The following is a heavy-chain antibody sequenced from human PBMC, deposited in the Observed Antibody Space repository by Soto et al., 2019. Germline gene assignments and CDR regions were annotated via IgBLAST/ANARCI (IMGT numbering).Heavy chain of an antibody. J-gene: IGHJ6*02. D-gene: IGHD2-15*01. CDR1: GFTFRNYA. CDR3: ARGDREDILVVVGARPGEYGVDI. Sequence: GGSLRLSCAASGFTFRNYAMHWVRQAPGKGLECLAVIAYDGSNAFYRDSVKGRFTISRDNSKNTLYLHMNSLRSEDTGVYYCARGDREDILVVVGARPGEYGVDIWGQGTTVTVSS. CDR2: IAYDGSNA. V-gene: IGHV3-30-3*01.